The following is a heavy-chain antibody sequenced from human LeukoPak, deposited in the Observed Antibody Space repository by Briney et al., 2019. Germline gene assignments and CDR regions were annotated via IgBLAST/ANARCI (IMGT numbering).Heavy chain of an antibody. J-gene: IGHJ4*02. D-gene: IGHD2-2*01. CDR2: IRYDGSSK. Sequence: GGSLRLSCAASGFTFSSYGIHWVRQAPGKGLEWVAFIRYDGSSKYYADSVRGRFTISRDNSKNALYLQMNSLRAEDTAVYYCARDRRTYCTSSSCYLPPDYWGQGTLVTVSS. V-gene: IGHV3-30*02. CDR3: ARDRRTYCTSSSCYLPPDY. CDR1: GFTFSSYG.